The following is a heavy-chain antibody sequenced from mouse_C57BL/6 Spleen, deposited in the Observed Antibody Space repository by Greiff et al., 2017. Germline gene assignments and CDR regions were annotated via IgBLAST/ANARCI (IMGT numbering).Heavy chain of an antibody. V-gene: IGHV2-3*01. CDR3: DKVGYDGRLYAY. J-gene: IGHJ3*01. Sequence: VKLVASGPGLVAPSQSLSITCTVSGFSLTSYGVSWVRQPPGKGLEWLGVIWGDGSTNYPSALISGLSISKDNSKSQVFLKLHSLHTEDTATYYCDKVGYDGRLYAYWGQGTLVTVAA. D-gene: IGHD2-2*01. CDR2: IWGDGST. CDR1: GFSLTSYG.